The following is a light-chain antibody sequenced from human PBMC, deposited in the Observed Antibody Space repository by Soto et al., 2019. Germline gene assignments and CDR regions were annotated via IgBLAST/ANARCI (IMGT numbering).Light chain of an antibody. V-gene: IGKV1-5*01. CDR2: DAS. CDR1: QGISRY. CDR3: QQYNSYLRT. Sequence: DIQMTQSPSTLSASVGDRVTITCRASQGISRYLDWYQHKPGKAPKLLIYDASSLESGVPSRFSGTGSGTEFTFIICGLQPDDFATYFCQQYNSYLRTFGGGTKVQIK. J-gene: IGKJ4*01.